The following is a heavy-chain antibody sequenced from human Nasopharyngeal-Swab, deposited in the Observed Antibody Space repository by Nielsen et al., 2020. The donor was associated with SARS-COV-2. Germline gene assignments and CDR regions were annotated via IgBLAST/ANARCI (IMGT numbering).Heavy chain of an antibody. J-gene: IGHJ1*01. D-gene: IGHD6-13*01. CDR3: GSMFAAA. Sequence: GESLKISCAASGFTFSPYTMTWVRQAPGKGLEWVSTISVSDGNTHYADSVKGRFTISRDNSKNTLYLQMNSLRAEDTAIYYCGSMFAAAWGQGALVTVSS. CDR2: ISVSDGNT. V-gene: IGHV3-23*01. CDR1: GFTFSPYT.